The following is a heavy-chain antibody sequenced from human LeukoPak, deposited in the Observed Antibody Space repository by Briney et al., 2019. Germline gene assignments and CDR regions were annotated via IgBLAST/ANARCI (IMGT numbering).Heavy chain of an antibody. D-gene: IGHD3-16*02. CDR3: ARVDTYYDYVWGSYHTGWFDP. J-gene: IGHJ5*02. V-gene: IGHV4-59*12. CDR1: GGSISSYY. CDR2: IYYSGST. Sequence: SETLSLTCTVSGGSISSYYWSWIRQPPGKGLEWIGYIYYSGSTYYNPSLKSRVTISVDTSKNQFSLKLSSVTAADTAVYYCARVDTYYDYVWGSYHTGWFDPWGQGTLVTVSS.